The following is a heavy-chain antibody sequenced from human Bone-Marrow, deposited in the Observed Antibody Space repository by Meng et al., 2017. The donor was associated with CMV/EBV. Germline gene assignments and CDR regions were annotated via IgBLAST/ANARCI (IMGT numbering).Heavy chain of an antibody. J-gene: IGHJ6*02. CDR1: GFTFDDYA. CDR2: ISWNSGSI. V-gene: IGHV3-9*01. D-gene: IGHD2-21*01. Sequence: GGSLRLSCAASGFTFDDYAMHWVRQAPGKGLEWVSGISWNSGSIGYADSVKGRFTISRDNSKNTLYLQMNSLRAEDTAVYYCAREGVIANYYYYGMDVWGQGTTVTVSS. CDR3: AREGVIANYYYYGMDV.